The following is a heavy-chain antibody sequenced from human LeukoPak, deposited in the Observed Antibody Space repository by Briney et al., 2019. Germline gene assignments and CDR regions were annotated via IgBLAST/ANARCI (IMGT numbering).Heavy chain of an antibody. V-gene: IGHV3-21*01. J-gene: IGHJ4*02. D-gene: IGHD5-18*01. CDR1: GFTFSRYF. Sequence: PGGSLRLSCAASGFTFSRYFMNWVRQAPGKGLEWVSSISSGSTYIYYADSLKGRFTISRDNAKNSLHLQMNSLRAEVTAVYYCASLSRDTATPGHDFWGQGTLVTVSS. CDR2: ISSGSTYI. CDR3: ASLSRDTATPGHDF.